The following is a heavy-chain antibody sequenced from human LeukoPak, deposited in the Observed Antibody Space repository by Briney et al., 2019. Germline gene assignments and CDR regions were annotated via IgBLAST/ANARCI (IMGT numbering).Heavy chain of an antibody. CDR1: GFTFSSYG. D-gene: IGHD3-3*01. V-gene: IGHV3-30*18. Sequence: PGGSLRPSCAASGFTFSSYGMHWVRQAPGKGLEWVAGISYDGSNKYYADSVKGRFTISRDNSKNTLYLQMNSLRAEDTAVYYCAKVLYDFWSGYYYSPFDYWGQGTLVTVSS. J-gene: IGHJ4*02. CDR3: AKVLYDFWSGYYYSPFDY. CDR2: ISYDGSNK.